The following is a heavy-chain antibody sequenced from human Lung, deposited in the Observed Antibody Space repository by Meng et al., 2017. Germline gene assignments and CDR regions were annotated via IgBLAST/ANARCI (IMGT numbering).Heavy chain of an antibody. V-gene: IGHV4-4*02. CDR1: CGSISSDNW. J-gene: IGHJ4*02. CDR3: TKNDFYCLGY. D-gene: IGHD2-21*01. Sequence: VHLQASGPGLVKPSGTLSLTCAVSCGSISSDNWWSWVRQPPGKGLEWIGEIYHSGSTNYNPSRKSRITISVDKPKNQFSLTLSSVTAADTAVYYCTKNDFYCLGYWGQGTLVTVSS. CDR2: IYHSGST.